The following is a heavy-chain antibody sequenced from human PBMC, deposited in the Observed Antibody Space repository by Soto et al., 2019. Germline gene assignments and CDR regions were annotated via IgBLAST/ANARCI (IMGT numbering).Heavy chain of an antibody. Sequence: EVQLVESGGGLVQPGGSLRLSCAVSGFTFSRYWMHWVRQAPGKGLVWVSRIYSDESSTSYADSVKGRFTISRDNAKNTLYVEMNSLRAEGTAVYYWARGEYCTGTGCHGYGSGVCGQGTLVTVSS. CDR2: IYSDESST. CDR3: ARGEYCTGTGCHGYGSGV. V-gene: IGHV3-74*01. D-gene: IGHD3-10*01. J-gene: IGHJ4*02. CDR1: GFTFSRYW.